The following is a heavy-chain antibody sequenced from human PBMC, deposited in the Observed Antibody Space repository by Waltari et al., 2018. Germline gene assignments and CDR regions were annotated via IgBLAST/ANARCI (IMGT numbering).Heavy chain of an antibody. CDR2: IYYSGST. J-gene: IGHJ5*02. CDR1: GGSISSGGYY. V-gene: IGHV4-31*03. Sequence: QVQLQESGPGLVKPSQTLSLTCTVSGGSISSGGYYWSWIRQHPGKGLEWTGYIYYSGSTYYNPSLKSRVTISVDTSKNQFSLKLSSVTAADTAVYYCAREKARGNWFDPWGQGTLVTVSS. CDR3: AREKARGNWFDP.